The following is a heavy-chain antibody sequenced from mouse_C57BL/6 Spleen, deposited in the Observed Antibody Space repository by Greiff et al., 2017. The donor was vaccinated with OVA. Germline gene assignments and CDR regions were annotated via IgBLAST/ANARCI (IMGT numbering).Heavy chain of an antibody. J-gene: IGHJ1*03. Sequence: VQLQQSGAELVRPGASVKLSCTASGFNIKDYYMHWVKQRPEQGLEWIGRIDPEDGDTEYAPKFQGKATMTADTSSNTAYLQLSSLTSEDTAVYYCTSHYYGSSYEWYFDVWGTGTTVTVCS. CDR3: TSHYYGSSYEWYFDV. V-gene: IGHV14-1*01. CDR2: IDPEDGDT. D-gene: IGHD1-1*01. CDR1: GFNIKDYY.